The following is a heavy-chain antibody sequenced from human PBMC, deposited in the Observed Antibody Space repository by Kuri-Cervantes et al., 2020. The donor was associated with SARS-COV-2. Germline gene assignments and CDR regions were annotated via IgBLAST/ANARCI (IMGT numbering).Heavy chain of an antibody. Sequence: ASVKVSCKASGYTFTSYDINWVRQATGQGLEWMGWMNPNSGNTGYAQKFQGRVTITRNTSISTAYMELSSLRSEDTAVYYCARPYCSITTCYDGTFDSWGQGTRVTVSS. V-gene: IGHV1-8*03. J-gene: IGHJ4*02. CDR1: GYTFTSYD. D-gene: IGHD2-2*01. CDR2: MNPNSGNT. CDR3: ARPYCSITTCYDGTFDS.